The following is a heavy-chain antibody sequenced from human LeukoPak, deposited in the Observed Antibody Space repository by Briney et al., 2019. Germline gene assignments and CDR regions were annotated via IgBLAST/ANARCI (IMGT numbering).Heavy chain of an antibody. Sequence: GRSLRLSCAASGFTFSSYAMHWVRQAPGKGLEWVAVISYDGSNKYYADSVKGRFTISRDNSKNTLYLQMNSLRAEDTAVYYCARDKIPEGIAAAGPFPWGQGTLVTVSS. CDR1: GFTFSSYA. D-gene: IGHD6-13*01. CDR3: ARDKIPEGIAAAGPFP. J-gene: IGHJ5*02. CDR2: ISYDGSNK. V-gene: IGHV3-30-3*01.